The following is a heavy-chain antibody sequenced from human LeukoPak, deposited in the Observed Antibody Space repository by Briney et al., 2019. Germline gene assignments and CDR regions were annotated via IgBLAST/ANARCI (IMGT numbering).Heavy chain of an antibody. D-gene: IGHD6-13*01. CDR2: INHSGST. J-gene: IGHJ4*02. CDR1: GGSFSGYY. V-gene: IGHV4-34*01. Sequence: SETLSLTCAVYGGSFSGYYWSWIRQPPGKGLGWIGEINHSGSTNYNPSLKSRVTISVDTSKNQFSLKLSSVTAADTAVYYCARGRGSSSSYYFDYWGQGTLVTVSS. CDR3: ARGRGSSSSYYFDY.